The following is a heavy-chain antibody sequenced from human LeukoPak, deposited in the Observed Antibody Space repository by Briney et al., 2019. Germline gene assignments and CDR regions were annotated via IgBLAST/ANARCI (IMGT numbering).Heavy chain of an antibody. Sequence: GGSLRLSCAASGFTFGSSGMTWVRQAPGKGLEWVSVISGSGGNTYYADSVKGRFTISRDNSKNTAYLRMNSLKTEDTAVYYCTRQSGDYWGQGTLVTVSS. CDR3: TRQSGDY. CDR2: ISGSGGNT. V-gene: IGHV3-23*01. J-gene: IGHJ4*02. CDR1: GFTFGSSG. D-gene: IGHD4-11*01.